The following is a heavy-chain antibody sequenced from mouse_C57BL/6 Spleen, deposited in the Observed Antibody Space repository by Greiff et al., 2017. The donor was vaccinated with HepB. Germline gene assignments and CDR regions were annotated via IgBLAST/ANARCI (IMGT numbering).Heavy chain of an antibody. Sequence: VQLQQSGPVLVKPGASVKMSCKASGYTFTDYYMNWVKQSHGKSLEWIGVINPYNGGTSYNQKFKGKATLTVDKSSSTAYMELNSLTSEDSAVYYCARLNDGYYAMDYWGQGTSVTVSS. D-gene: IGHD2-3*01. CDR1: GYTFTDYY. CDR3: ARLNDGYYAMDY. J-gene: IGHJ4*01. V-gene: IGHV1-19*01. CDR2: INPYNGGT.